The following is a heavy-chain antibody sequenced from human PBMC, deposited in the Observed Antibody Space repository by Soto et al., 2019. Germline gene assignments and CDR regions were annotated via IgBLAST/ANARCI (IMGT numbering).Heavy chain of an antibody. V-gene: IGHV1-69*02. D-gene: IGHD5-12*01. CDR3: ARGVVDIVATTYHDAFDI. Sequence: QVQLVQSGAEVKKPGSSVKVSCKASGGTFSSYTISWVRQAPGQGLEWMGRIIPILGIANYAQKFQGRGTITADKSTSTAYMELSSLRSEDTAVYYCARGVVDIVATTYHDAFDIWGQGTMVTVSS. CDR1: GGTFSSYT. J-gene: IGHJ3*02. CDR2: IIPILGIA.